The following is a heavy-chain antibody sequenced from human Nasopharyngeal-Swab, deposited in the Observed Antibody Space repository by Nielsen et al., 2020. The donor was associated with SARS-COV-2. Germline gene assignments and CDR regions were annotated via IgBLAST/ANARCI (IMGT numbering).Heavy chain of an antibody. J-gene: IGHJ4*02. CDR1: GFTFSSYE. D-gene: IGHD4-17*01. CDR3: ARGTTVTYCDY. V-gene: IGHV3-30*04. Sequence: GESLKISCAASGFTFSSYEMNWVRQAPGKGLEWVAVISYDGSNKYYADSVKGRFTISRDNSKNTLYLQMNSLRAEDTAVYYCARGTTVTYCDYWGQGTLVTVSS. CDR2: ISYDGSNK.